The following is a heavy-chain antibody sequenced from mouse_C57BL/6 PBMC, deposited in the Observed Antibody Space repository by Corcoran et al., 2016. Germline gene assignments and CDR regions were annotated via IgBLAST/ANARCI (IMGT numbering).Heavy chain of an antibody. CDR1: GYTFTTYG. V-gene: IGHV9-3*01. Sequence: QIQLVQSGPELKKPGETVKISCKASGYTFTTYGMSWVKQAPGKGLKWMGWINTYSGVPTYADDFKGRFAFSLETSASTAYLQINNLKNEDTATYFCARPIDYDYDSAWFAYWGQGTLVTVSA. CDR3: ARPIDYDYDSAWFAY. CDR2: INTYSGVP. D-gene: IGHD2-4*01. J-gene: IGHJ3*01.